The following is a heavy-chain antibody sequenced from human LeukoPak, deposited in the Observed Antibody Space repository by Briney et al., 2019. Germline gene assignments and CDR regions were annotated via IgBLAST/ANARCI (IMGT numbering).Heavy chain of an antibody. Sequence: GESLKISCKGAGYSFTSYRIGWLRQKPGKGLEWMGIIYPGDSDTRYSPSFQGQVTISADKSISTAYLQWSSLKASDTAMYYCVRQSGYYGMDVWGQGTTVTVSS. V-gene: IGHV5-51*01. CDR2: IYPGDSDT. D-gene: IGHD6-25*01. CDR3: VRQSGYYGMDV. CDR1: GYSFTSYR. J-gene: IGHJ6*02.